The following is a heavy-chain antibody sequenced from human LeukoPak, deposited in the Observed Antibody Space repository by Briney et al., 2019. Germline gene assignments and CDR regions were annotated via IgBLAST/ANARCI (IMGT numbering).Heavy chain of an antibody. V-gene: IGHV4-34*01. CDR2: INHSGST. CDR1: GGSFSGDY. Sequence: SETLSLTCAVYGGSFSGDYWNWLRQPPGKGLEWIGEINHSGSTNYNPSLKSRVTISVDRSKNQFSLKLSSVTAADTAVYYCARRPRYSSGWYYFDSWGQGTLVTVSS. J-gene: IGHJ4*02. CDR3: ARRPRYSSGWYYFDS. D-gene: IGHD6-19*01.